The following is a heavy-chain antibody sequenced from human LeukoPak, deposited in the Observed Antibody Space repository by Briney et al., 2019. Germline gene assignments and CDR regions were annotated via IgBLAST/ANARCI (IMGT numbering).Heavy chain of an antibody. Sequence: GGSLRLSCAASGFTVSSNYMSWVRQAPGKGLEWVSVIYSGGSTYYADSVKGRFTISRDNSKNTLYLQMNSLRAEDTAVYYCARVPSPETGENFDYWGQGTLVIVSS. D-gene: IGHD7-27*01. J-gene: IGHJ4*02. CDR2: IYSGGST. CDR1: GFTVSSNY. CDR3: ARVPSPETGENFDY. V-gene: IGHV3-53*01.